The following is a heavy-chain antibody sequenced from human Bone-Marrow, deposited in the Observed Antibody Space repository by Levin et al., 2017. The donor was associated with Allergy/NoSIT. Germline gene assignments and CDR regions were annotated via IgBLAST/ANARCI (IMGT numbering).Heavy chain of an antibody. Sequence: GESLKISCAASGLIFSDYYMTWIRQAPGKGLEWVSYISSSGGTIYYSDSVKGRFTISRDNTKNSLYLQMNSLRAEDTAVYYCARIMYGTDAFDIWGLGTMVTVSS. CDR3: ARIMYGTDAFDI. D-gene: IGHD2-8*01. J-gene: IGHJ3*02. V-gene: IGHV3-11*01. CDR2: ISSSGGTI. CDR1: GLIFSDYY.